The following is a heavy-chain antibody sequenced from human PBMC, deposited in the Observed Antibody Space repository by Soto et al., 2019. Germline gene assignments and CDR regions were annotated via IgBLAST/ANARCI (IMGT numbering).Heavy chain of an antibody. J-gene: IGHJ4*02. CDR3: ASNSDYRFDF. CDR1: GFTFSTYW. CDR2: IQPDGSKK. D-gene: IGHD3-16*01. Sequence: GGSLRLSCAASGFTFSTYWMHWVRQAPGKGLVWVANIQPDGSKKFYVDSVKGRFSISRDNAKNSLYLQMNNLRAEDMAVYYCASNSDYRFDFWGQGALVTVSS. V-gene: IGHV3-7*01.